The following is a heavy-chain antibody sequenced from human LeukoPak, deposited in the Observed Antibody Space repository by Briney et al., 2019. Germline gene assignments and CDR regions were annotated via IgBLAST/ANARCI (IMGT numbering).Heavy chain of an antibody. V-gene: IGHV3-7*04. J-gene: IGHJ2*01. CDR1: GFTFSSYW. D-gene: IGHD2-15*01. Sequence: PGGSLRLSCAASGFTFSSYWMNWVRQAPGKGLEWVANINQDGSDKYYVDSVKGRFTVSRDNAENSLYLQMNSLRAEDTAVYYCARGYCSGGSCFSSTGNFDLWGRGTLVTVSS. CDR2: INQDGSDK. CDR3: ARGYCSGGSCFSSTGNFDL.